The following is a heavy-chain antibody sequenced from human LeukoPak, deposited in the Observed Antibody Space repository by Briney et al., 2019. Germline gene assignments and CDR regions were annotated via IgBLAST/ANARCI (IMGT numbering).Heavy chain of an antibody. CDR1: GFTFSSYV. J-gene: IGHJ2*01. V-gene: IGHV4-38-2*01. Sequence: GSLRLSCAASGFTFSSYVMGWIRQPPGKGLEWIGSIYHVGNTFYNPSLKSRVTISFDTSKNQFSLTLTSVTAADTAVYYCARSPRWFFDLWGRGTLVTVSS. CDR2: IYHVGNT. CDR3: ARSPRWFFDL.